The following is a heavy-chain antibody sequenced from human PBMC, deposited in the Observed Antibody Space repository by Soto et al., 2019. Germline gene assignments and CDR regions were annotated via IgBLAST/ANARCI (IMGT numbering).Heavy chain of an antibody. CDR3: ARCVILTGYYSPHGMDV. Sequence: PSETLSLTCAVYGGSFSGYYWSWIRQPPGKGLEWIGEINHSGSTNYNPSLKSRVTMSVDTSKNQFSLKLSSVTAADTAVYYCARCVILTGYYSPHGMDVWGQGTTVTVSS. CDR1: GGSFSGYY. V-gene: IGHV4-34*01. J-gene: IGHJ6*02. D-gene: IGHD3-9*01. CDR2: INHSGST.